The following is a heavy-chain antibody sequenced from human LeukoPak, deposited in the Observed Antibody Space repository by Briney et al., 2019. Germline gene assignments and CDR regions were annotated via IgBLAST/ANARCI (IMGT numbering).Heavy chain of an antibody. CDR2: IYYSGGT. J-gene: IGHJ4*02. D-gene: IGHD3-22*01. V-gene: IGHV4-59*08. CDR1: GGSINYYC. CDR3: ARHEKNGGYYDN. Sequence: SETLSLTCTVSGGSINYYCWSWIRQPPGKGLEWIGYIYYSGGTDYNPSLKSRVTISVDTSKNQFSLQLRSVTAADTAVYYCARHEKNGGYYDNWGQGTLVTVSS.